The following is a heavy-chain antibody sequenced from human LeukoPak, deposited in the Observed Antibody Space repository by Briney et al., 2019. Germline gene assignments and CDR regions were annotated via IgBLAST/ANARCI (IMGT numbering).Heavy chain of an antibody. J-gene: IGHJ4*02. V-gene: IGHV4-39*07. CDR3: ARDVVGATSFDY. Sequence: SETLSLTCTVSGGSISSSSYYWGWIRQPPGKGLEWIGSIYYSGSTYYNPSLKGRVTISVDTSKNQFSLKLSSVTAADTAVYYCARDVVGATSFDYWGQGTLVTVSS. D-gene: IGHD1-26*01. CDR2: IYYSGST. CDR1: GGSISSSSYY.